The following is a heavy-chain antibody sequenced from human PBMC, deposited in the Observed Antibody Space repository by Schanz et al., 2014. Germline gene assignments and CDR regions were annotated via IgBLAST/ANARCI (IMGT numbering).Heavy chain of an antibody. CDR3: ARGGAGSVLFFFDY. D-gene: IGHD3-10*01. CDR1: GFTFSRYW. V-gene: IGHV3-7*04. CDR2: INQDGSEE. Sequence: EVQLVESGGGLVQPGGSLRLSCAASGFTFSRYWMSWVRQAPGKGLEWLANINQDGSEEYYVDSLNGRLTISRDNARNSLYLQMNNLRAEDTAVYFCARGGAGSVLFFFDYWGQGTLVTVSS. J-gene: IGHJ4*02.